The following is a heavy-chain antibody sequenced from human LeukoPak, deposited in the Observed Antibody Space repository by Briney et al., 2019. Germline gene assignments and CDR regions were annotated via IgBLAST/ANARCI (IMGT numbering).Heavy chain of an antibody. CDR2: IYPADSTA. CDR3: ARHAKSGYSGYESDY. J-gene: IGHJ4*02. V-gene: IGHV5-51*01. D-gene: IGHD5-12*01. Sequence: GESLKISCKASGYSFTTYWIGWVRQIPGKGLEWMGIIYPADSTAHYSPSFQGHVTISVDKSINSAYLQWRRLKASDTAMYYCARHAKSGYSGYESDYWGQGTLDTVSS. CDR1: GYSFTTYW.